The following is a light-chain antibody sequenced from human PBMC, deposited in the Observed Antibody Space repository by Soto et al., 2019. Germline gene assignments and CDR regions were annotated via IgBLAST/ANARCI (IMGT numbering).Light chain of an antibody. CDR1: QGISSY. CDR3: LQDYNYPWT. J-gene: IGKJ1*01. CDR2: AAS. V-gene: IGKV1-6*01. Sequence: AIQLTQSPSSLSASVGDRVTITCRASQGISSYLVWYQQKPGKAPKLLIYAASTLQSGVPSRFSGSGSGTDFALTISSLQPEDFATYYCLQDYNYPWTFGQGTKVDI.